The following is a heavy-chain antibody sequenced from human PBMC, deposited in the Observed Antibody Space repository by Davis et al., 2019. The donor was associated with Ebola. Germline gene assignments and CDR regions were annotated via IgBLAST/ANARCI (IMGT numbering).Heavy chain of an antibody. J-gene: IGHJ2*01. CDR2: ISSSSSTI. D-gene: IGHD4-17*01. V-gene: IGHV3-48*01. CDR1: GFTFSTYT. CDR3: AKEKTTVTTFWYFDL. Sequence: PGGSLRLSCAASGFTFSTYTMNWVRQAPGKGLEWVSYISSSSSTIYYADSVKGRFTISRDNSKNTLYLQMNSLRAEDTAVYYCAKEKTTVTTFWYFDLWGRGTLVTVSS.